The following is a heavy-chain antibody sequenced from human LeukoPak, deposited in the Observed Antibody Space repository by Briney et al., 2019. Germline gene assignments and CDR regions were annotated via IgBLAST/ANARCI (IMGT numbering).Heavy chain of an antibody. CDR2: ISYDGSNK. Sequence: PGGSLRLSCAASGFTFSGYPIHWVRQAPGKGLEWVAVISYDGSNKYYADSVKGRFTISRDNSKNTLYLQMNSLRAEDTAVYYCAKTTVVTPFDYWGQGTLVTVSS. CDR3: AKTTVVTPFDY. J-gene: IGHJ4*02. V-gene: IGHV3-30-3*02. CDR1: GFTFSGYP. D-gene: IGHD4-23*01.